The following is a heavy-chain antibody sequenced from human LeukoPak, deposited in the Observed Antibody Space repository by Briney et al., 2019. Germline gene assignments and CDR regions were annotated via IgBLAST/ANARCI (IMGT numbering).Heavy chain of an antibody. Sequence: PSETLSLTCNVSGDSISSSTYYWAWIRQPPGKGLEWIGSIYYTGTTNYNPSLKSRVTISVDTSKNQFSLKLSSVTAADTAVYYCARRESGSYGYWGQGTLVTVSS. V-gene: IGHV4-39*07. CDR2: IYYTGTT. D-gene: IGHD1-26*01. CDR3: ARRESGSYGY. J-gene: IGHJ4*02. CDR1: GDSISSSTYY.